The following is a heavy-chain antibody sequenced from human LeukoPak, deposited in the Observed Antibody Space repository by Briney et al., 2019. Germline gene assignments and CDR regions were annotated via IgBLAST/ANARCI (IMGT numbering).Heavy chain of an antibody. V-gene: IGHV4-59*08. J-gene: IGHJ4*02. CDR2: FHYSGST. CDR1: GGSISSYY. Sequence: PSETLTLTCTASGGSISSYYWSWIRQPREKGLEWIGYFHYSGSTNYNPSLKSRFTISVDTSKNQFSLKLTSVPAADTAVYYCAILGDSISRIYYFDYCGQGALVSVSS. D-gene: IGHD6-6*01. CDR3: AILGDSISRIYYFDY.